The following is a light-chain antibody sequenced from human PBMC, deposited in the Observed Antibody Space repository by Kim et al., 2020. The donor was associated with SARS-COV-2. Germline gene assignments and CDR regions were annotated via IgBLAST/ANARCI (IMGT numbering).Light chain of an antibody. V-gene: IGLV6-57*01. CDR2: EDD. J-gene: IGLJ3*02. CDR1: GGSIATGY. CDR3: QSYDGTGWV. Sequence: GRTLTSSCTRTGGSIATGYVHWYQQRPGRSPAAVIYEDDQRPSGVPDRFSASVDSSSNAASLIISGLETEDEADYYCQSYDGTGWVFGGGTKLTVL.